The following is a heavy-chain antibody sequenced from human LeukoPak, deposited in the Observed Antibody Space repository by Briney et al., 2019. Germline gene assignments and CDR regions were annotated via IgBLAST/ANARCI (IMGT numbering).Heavy chain of an antibody. Sequence: PSQTLSLTCTVSGGFPSSGGYYWSWIRQHPGKGLEWIGYIYYSGLTYYNPSLGSRVTVSLGTSRNQFSLKLTSVTAADTAVYYCARERTYFGSGSYPDSWGQGTLVTVSS. CDR3: ARERTYFGSGSYPDS. V-gene: IGHV4-31*03. CDR1: GGFPSSGGYY. D-gene: IGHD3-10*01. CDR2: IYYSGLT. J-gene: IGHJ4*02.